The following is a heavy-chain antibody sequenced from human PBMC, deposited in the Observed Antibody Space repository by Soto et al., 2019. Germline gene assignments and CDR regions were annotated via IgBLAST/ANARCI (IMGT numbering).Heavy chain of an antibody. V-gene: IGHV4-39*01. J-gene: IGHJ4*02. CDR1: GGSISNSNYY. Sequence: SETLSLTCPVSGGSISNSNYYWGWIRQPPGKGLEWIGSVYDSGGTEYNPSLKSRVTISVDTSKNQFSLKVRSVTAADTAVYYCARPKYNYGYSSFDYWGQGTLVTAPQ. D-gene: IGHD5-18*01. CDR3: ARPKYNYGYSSFDY. CDR2: VYDSGGT.